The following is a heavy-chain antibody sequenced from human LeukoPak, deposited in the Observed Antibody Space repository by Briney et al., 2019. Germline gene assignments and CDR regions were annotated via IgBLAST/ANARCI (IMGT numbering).Heavy chain of an antibody. Sequence: GGSLRLSCAASGFTFSSYAMSWVRQAPGKGLGWVSVISGSGGSTYYADSVKGRFTISRDNSKNTLYLQMNSLRAEDTAVYYCAKVSSGRYCSSGSCYFDYWGQGTLVTVSS. V-gene: IGHV3-23*01. CDR2: ISGSGGST. D-gene: IGHD2-15*01. CDR3: AKVSSGRYCSSGSCYFDY. J-gene: IGHJ4*02. CDR1: GFTFSSYA.